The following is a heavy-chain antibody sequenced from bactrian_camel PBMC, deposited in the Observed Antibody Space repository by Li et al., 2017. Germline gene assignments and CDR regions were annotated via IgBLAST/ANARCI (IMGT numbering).Heavy chain of an antibody. J-gene: IGHJ4*01. V-gene: IGHV3S55*01. CDR2: ITEDTSQ. D-gene: IGHD6*01. CDR1: TFTFDGHP. CDR3: AAGSSWSGWSFLRADQFPY. Sequence: VQLVESGGGSVEAGRSLRLSCTASTFTFDGHPMAWYRQAPGSECDLVSGITEDTSQYYAGSVKGRATISHDNAKNTLSLEINSLKDEDTAVYYCAAGSSWSGWSFLRADQFPYWGQGTQVTVSS.